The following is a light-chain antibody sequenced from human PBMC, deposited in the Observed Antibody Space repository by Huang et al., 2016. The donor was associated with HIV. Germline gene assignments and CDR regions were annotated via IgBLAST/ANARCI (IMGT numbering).Light chain of an antibody. CDR3: QHYNSDSWT. CDR1: QNITTW. V-gene: IGKV1-5*03. J-gene: IGKJ1*01. CDR2: KAS. Sequence: DIQMTQSPSTLSASVGDRVTITCRASQNITTWLAWYTQKPGKVPGRAPPLLIYKASNLQGGVPSRFSGSGSGTEFTLTISSLQPDDFATYYCQHYNSDSWTFGQGTKVEI.